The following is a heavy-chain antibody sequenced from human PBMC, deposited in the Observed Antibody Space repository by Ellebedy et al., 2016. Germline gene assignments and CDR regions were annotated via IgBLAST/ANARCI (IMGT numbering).Heavy chain of an antibody. CDR2: IYSSGST. V-gene: IGHV4-61*08. CDR3: ARGTRITIFEGPFNP. CDR1: GGSISSGDYY. J-gene: IGHJ5*02. D-gene: IGHD3-3*01. Sequence: SETLSLTXTVSGGSISSGDYYWSWIRQPPGKGLEWIGYIYSSGSTDYNPSLKSRVTMSVDTSKNQFSLKLSSVTAADTPVYYCARGTRITIFEGPFNPWGQGTAVTVSS.